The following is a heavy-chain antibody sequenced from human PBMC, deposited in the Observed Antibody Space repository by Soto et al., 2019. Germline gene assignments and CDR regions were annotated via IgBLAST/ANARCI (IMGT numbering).Heavy chain of an antibody. Sequence: PSETLSLTCTVSGGSISSYYWSWIRQPPGKGLEWIGYLYYSGSTNYNPSLKSRVTISKDTSKNQFSLKLSSVTAADTAVYYCARLQGVAMGFDYWGQGTLVTVSS. D-gene: IGHD1-26*01. CDR3: ARLQGVAMGFDY. V-gene: IGHV4-59*08. CDR1: GGSISSYY. CDR2: LYYSGST. J-gene: IGHJ4*02.